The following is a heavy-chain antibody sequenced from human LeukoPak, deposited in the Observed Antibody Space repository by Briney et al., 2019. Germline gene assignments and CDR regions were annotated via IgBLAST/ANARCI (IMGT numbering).Heavy chain of an antibody. CDR3: AKLAGYCSSRSCWYFDY. J-gene: IGHJ4*02. CDR2: IIGSGGST. CDR1: GLTFSSYA. V-gene: IGHV3-23*01. Sequence: GGPLGLSCAASGLTFSSYALSWVRQAQGKGLEGASTIIGSGGSTDYADSVKGRFTISRDNSRNTLYLQMISLRAEDTAVYYCAKLAGYCSSRSCWYFDYWGQGTLVTVSS. D-gene: IGHD2-2*01.